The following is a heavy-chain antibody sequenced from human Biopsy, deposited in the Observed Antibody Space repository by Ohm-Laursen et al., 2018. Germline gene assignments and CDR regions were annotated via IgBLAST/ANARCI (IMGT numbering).Heavy chain of an antibody. Sequence: LSLTCPVSGDSINNYYWSWIRQPAGKGLEWIGRIYTSGSPNYNLSLESRVTMSVDTSKNQFSLNLRSVTAADTAVYYCARGTGRYYAYGAFDIWGQGTVVTVSS. V-gene: IGHV4-4*07. CDR1: GDSINNYY. J-gene: IGHJ3*02. CDR3: ARGTGRYYAYGAFDI. CDR2: IYTSGSP. D-gene: IGHD1-26*01.